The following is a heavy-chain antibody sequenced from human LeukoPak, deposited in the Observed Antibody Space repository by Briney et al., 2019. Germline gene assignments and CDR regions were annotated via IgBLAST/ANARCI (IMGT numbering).Heavy chain of an antibody. Sequence: SETPSLTCTVSGGSISSYYWSWIRQPPGKGLEWIAYIYYSGSTNYNPSLKSRVTISVDTAKNQFSLKLTSVTAADTAMYYCARETASSGYFEYWGQGILVTVSS. CDR2: IYYSGST. CDR3: ARETASSGYFEY. D-gene: IGHD1-26*01. CDR1: GGSISSYY. J-gene: IGHJ4*02. V-gene: IGHV4-59*01.